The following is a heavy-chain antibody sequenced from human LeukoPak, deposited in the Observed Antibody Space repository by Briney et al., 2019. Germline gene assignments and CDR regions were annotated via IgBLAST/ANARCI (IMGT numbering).Heavy chain of an antibody. CDR2: ISASGSTI. D-gene: IGHD3-9*01. CDR3: ARGNILTAYPY. J-gene: IGHJ4*02. V-gene: IGHV3-48*03. CDR1: GFSFSSYE. Sequence: PGGSLRLSCAASGFSFSSYEMNWVRQAPGKGLEWVSYISASGSTIYYADSVKGRFTISRDNSKNTLYLQMNSLRADDTAVYYCARGNILTAYPYWGQGTLVTVSS.